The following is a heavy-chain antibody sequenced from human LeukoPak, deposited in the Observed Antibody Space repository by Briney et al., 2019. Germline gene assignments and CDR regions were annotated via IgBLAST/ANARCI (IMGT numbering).Heavy chain of an antibody. D-gene: IGHD4-17*01. CDR2: INPSGGST. CDR1: GYTFTSYY. CDR3: ARARPTFYGDYGGRLTPTKYYYYGMDV. V-gene: IGHV1-46*01. J-gene: IGHJ6*02. Sequence: ASVKVSCKASGYTFTSYYKHWVRQAPGQGLEWMGIINPSGGSTSYAQKFQGRVTMTRDTSTSTVYMELSSLRSEDTAVYYCARARPTFYGDYGGRLTPTKYYYYGMDVWGQGTTVTVSS.